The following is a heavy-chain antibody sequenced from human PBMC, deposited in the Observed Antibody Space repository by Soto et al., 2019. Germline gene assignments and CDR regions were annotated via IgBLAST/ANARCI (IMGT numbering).Heavy chain of an antibody. V-gene: IGHV6-1*01. J-gene: IGHJ6*03. D-gene: IGHD1-7*01. CDR1: GDSVSSNSAA. CDR3: AGNTSLQWYYMDV. CDR2: TYYRSRWYN. Sequence: PXQTLSLTCAISGDSVSSNSAAWNWIRQSPSRGLEWLGRTYYRSRWYNDYAVSVKSRITVNPDTSKNQFSLHLNSVTPEDTAVYYCAGNTSLQWYYMDVWDKGPTVTVSS.